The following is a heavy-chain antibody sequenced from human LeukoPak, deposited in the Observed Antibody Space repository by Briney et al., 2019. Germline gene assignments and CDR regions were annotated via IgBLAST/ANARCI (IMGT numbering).Heavy chain of an antibody. CDR3: ARAATVATYRGLDY. J-gene: IGHJ4*02. D-gene: IGHD4-11*01. CDR2: IYYSGST. V-gene: IGHV4-59*01. Sequence: SETLSLTCTVSGGSISAYYWSWIRQPPGKGLERIGYIYYSGSTSYNPSLKSRVTISVDTSENQFSLKLRSVTAADTAVYYCARAATVATYRGLDYWGQGTLVTVSS. CDR1: GGSISAYY.